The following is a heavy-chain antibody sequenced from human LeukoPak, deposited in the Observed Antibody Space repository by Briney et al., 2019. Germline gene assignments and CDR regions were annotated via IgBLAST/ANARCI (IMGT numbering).Heavy chain of an antibody. J-gene: IGHJ4*02. CDR3: ARVRSQVVAATN. D-gene: IGHD2-15*01. CDR1: GGSFSGYY. Sequence: PSETLSLTCAVYGGSFSGYYWSWIRQPPGKGLEWIGEINHSGSTNYNPSLKSRVTISVDTSKNQFSLRMRSVTAADTAIYYCARVRSQVVAATNWGQGTLVTVSS. V-gene: IGHV4-34*01. CDR2: INHSGST.